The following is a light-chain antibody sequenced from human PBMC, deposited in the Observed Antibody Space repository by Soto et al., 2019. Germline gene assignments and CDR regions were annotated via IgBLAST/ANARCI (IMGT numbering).Light chain of an antibody. V-gene: IGLV2-14*01. CDR3: CSYTSISTSAV. CDR2: EVS. CDR1: SSDIGDYTH. J-gene: IGLJ2*01. Sequence: QSVLTQPPSVSGAPGQRVTISCTGTSSDIGDYTHVSWYQQHPGKAPKLIIYEVSDRPSGVSNRFSGSKSGNTASLTISGLQTEDEADYYCCSYTSISTSAVFGGGTKVTVL.